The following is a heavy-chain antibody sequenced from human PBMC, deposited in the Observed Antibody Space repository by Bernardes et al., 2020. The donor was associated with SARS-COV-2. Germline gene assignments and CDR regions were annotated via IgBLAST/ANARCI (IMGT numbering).Heavy chain of an antibody. Sequence: GGSLRLSCAASGFTFRLYAMNWFRQAPGKGLEWVSGISGSGGRTYYEDSVKGRFTISRDSSTNTVYLQMNSLRAADTATYYCAKGGAFYYDSGGYYYFDYWGRGTLVTVSS. CDR1: GFTFRLYA. CDR2: ISGSGGRT. D-gene: IGHD3-22*01. J-gene: IGHJ4*02. V-gene: IGHV3-23*01. CDR3: AKGGAFYYDSGGYYYFDY.